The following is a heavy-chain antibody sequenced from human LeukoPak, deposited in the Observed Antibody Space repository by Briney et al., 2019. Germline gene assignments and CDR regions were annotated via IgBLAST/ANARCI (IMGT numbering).Heavy chain of an antibody. CDR2: INPNSGGT. Sequence: GASVKVSCKASGYTFTGYYMHWVRRAPGQGLEWMGWINPNSGGTNYARKFQGRVTMTRDTSISTAYMELSRLRSDDTAVYYCARSYGDYTLDYWGQGTLVTVSS. V-gene: IGHV1-2*02. CDR1: GYTFTGYY. CDR3: ARSYGDYTLDY. D-gene: IGHD4-17*01. J-gene: IGHJ4*02.